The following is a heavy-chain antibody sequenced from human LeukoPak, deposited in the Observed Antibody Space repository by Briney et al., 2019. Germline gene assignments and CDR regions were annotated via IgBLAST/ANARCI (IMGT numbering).Heavy chain of an antibody. D-gene: IGHD2-15*01. Sequence: GESLKISCKVSGYSFTSYSIGWVRQMPGKGLECMVIIYPDDSDTTYSPSFQGQVTSSTDNPMSTPHLQWISLKATDTAMYYCARQSALCSGGSCFGHWGQGTLVTVSS. J-gene: IGHJ4*02. CDR1: GYSFTSYS. V-gene: IGHV5-51*01. CDR3: ARQSALCSGGSCFGH. CDR2: IYPDDSDT.